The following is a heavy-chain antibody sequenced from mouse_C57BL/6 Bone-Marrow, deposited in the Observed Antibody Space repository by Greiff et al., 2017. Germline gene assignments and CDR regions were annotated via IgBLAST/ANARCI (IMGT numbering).Heavy chain of an antibody. CDR1: GYTFTNYW. Sequence: VQLQQSGAELVRPGPSVKMSCKASGYTFTNYWIGWAKQRPGHGLEWIGDIYAGGGYNNYNEKFKSKATLTADNSSITAYMQFSSLTSEDSAIYYCARRPDGDWYFDVWGTGTTVTVSS. CDR3: ARRPDGDWYFDV. CDR2: IYAGGGYN. J-gene: IGHJ1*03. V-gene: IGHV1-63*01.